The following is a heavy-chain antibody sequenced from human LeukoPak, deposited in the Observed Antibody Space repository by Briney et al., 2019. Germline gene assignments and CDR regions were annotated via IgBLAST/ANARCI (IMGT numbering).Heavy chain of an antibody. CDR3: AREPYGSGSYYFDY. V-gene: IGHV4-61*01. CDR2: IYYSGST. Sequence: SETLSPTCTVSGGSVSSGSYYWSWIRQPPGKGLEWIGYIYYSGSTNYNPSLKSRVTISVDTSKNQFSLKLSSVTAADTAVYYCAREPYGSGSYYFDYWGQGTLVTVSS. D-gene: IGHD3-10*01. J-gene: IGHJ4*02. CDR1: GGSVSSGSYY.